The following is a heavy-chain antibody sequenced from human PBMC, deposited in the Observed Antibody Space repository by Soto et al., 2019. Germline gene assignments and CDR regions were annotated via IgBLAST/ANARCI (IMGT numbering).Heavy chain of an antibody. V-gene: IGHV1-69*06. CDR1: GGSFSSYA. CDR3: ARARGEIAVAGGREKTSVWFDP. D-gene: IGHD6-13*01. J-gene: IGHJ5*02. Sequence: QVQLVQSGAEVKKPGSSVKVSCKASGGSFSSYAISWVRQAPGQGLEWMGGIIHIFGTAHYAQKLQGRVTITADKSKSTGYMALGSLNSEDTAVYYCARARGEIAVAGGREKTSVWFDPWGQGALVTVSS. CDR2: IIHIFGTA.